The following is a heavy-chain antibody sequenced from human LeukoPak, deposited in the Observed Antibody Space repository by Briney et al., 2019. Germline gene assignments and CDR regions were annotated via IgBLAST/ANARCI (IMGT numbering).Heavy chain of an antibody. CDR2: ISGSGGST. CDR1: GFRFTYYG. J-gene: IGHJ4*02. CDR3: AKVGPRDGYREYYFDY. V-gene: IGHV3-23*01. D-gene: IGHD5-24*01. Sequence: PGGSLRLSYAASGFRFTYYGMSWVRQAPGKGLEWVSAISGSGGSTYYADSVKGRFTISRDNSKNTLYLQMNSLRAEDTAVYYCAKVGPRDGYREYYFDYWGQGTLVTVSS.